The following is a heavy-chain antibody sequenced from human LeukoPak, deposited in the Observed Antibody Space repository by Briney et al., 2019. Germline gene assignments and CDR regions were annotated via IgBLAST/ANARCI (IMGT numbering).Heavy chain of an antibody. CDR1: GGSISSYY. J-gene: IGHJ5*02. CDR2: IYTSGST. D-gene: IGHD3-10*01. V-gene: IGHV4-4*07. Sequence: SETLSLTCTVSGGSISSYYWSWIRQPPGKGLEWIGRIYTSGSTNYNPSLKSRVTMSRDASKTQFSLKLSSVTAADTAVYYCARDVDYYYGSGSYYQNWFDTWGQGTLVTVSS. CDR3: ARDVDYYYGSGSYYQNWFDT.